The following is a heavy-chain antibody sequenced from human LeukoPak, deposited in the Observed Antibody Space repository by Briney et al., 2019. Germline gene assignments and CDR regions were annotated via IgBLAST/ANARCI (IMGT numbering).Heavy chain of an antibody. CDR1: GGSISIYY. CDR2: IYYSGST. Sequence: SETLSLTCTVSGGSISIYYWSWIRQPPGKGLEWIGYIYYSGSTNYNPSLKSRVTISVDTSKDQFSLKLSSVTAADTAVYYCARHYDSSGYNFDYWGQGTLVTVSS. V-gene: IGHV4-59*01. J-gene: IGHJ4*02. CDR3: ARHYDSSGYNFDY. D-gene: IGHD3-22*01.